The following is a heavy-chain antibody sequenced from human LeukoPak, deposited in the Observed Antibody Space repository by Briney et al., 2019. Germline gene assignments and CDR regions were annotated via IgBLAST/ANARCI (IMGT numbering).Heavy chain of an antibody. CDR1: GFTFSSSA. CDR3: ARLGPVNKDHYTDV. Sequence: GGSLSLSCAASGFTFSSSAMSWVRQAPGKGLEWVSSISGSGSGGSTYYADSVKGRFTISRDNADNSLYLQMNSLGAEDTAVYFCARLGPVNKDHYTDVGGKGTTVTISS. CDR2: ISGSGSGGST. J-gene: IGHJ6*03. V-gene: IGHV3-23*01. D-gene: IGHD7-27*01.